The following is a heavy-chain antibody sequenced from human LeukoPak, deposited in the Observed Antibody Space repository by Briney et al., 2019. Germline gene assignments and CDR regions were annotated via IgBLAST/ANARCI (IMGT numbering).Heavy chain of an antibody. CDR1: GFTFSSYA. CDR3: AKVVTAIRGYFDY. V-gene: IGHV3-23*01. CDR2: ISGSGGST. D-gene: IGHD2-21*02. Sequence: GGSLRLSCAASGFTFSSYAMSWVRQAPGKGLEWVSAISGSGGSTYYADSVKGRFTIPRDNSKNTLYLQMNSLRAEDTAVYYCAKVVTAIRGYFDYWGQGTLVTVSS. J-gene: IGHJ4*02.